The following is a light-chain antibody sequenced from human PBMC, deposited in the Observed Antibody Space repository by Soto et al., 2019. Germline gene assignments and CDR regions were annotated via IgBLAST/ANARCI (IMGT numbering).Light chain of an antibody. CDR2: DDN. Sequence: QSVQRQPPSVSAAPGQRVTISCSGSASNIGNNSVSWYQQLPGAAPKLLIYDDNNRPSGIPDRFSGSKSGTSATLGITGLQTGDEADYYCGTWDTSLHDCVFGPGTKVTVL. V-gene: IGLV1-51*01. CDR1: ASNIGNNS. J-gene: IGLJ1*01. CDR3: GTWDTSLHDCV.